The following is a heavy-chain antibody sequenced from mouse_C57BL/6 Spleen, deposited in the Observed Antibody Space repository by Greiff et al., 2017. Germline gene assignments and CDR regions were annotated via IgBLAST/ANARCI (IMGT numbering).Heavy chain of an antibody. D-gene: IGHD1-1*02. CDR1: GFTFTDYY. CDR2: IRNKANGDTT. V-gene: IGHV7-3*01. J-gene: IGHJ4*01. Sequence: EVKLVESGGGLVQPGGSLSLSCAASGFTFTDYYMSWVRQPPGKALEWLGFIRNKANGDTTEYSASVKGRFTISRDNSQSILYLQMNALRAEDSATYYCARYYDAMDYWGQGTSVTVSS. CDR3: ARYYDAMDY.